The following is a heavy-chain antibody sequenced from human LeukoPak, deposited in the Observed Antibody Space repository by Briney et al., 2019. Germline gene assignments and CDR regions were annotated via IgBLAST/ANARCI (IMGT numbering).Heavy chain of an antibody. J-gene: IGHJ4*02. V-gene: IGHV4-34*01. CDR3: ARANPQQQRLGDY. CDR2: INHSGST. Sequence: SETLSLTCAVYGGSFSGYYWSWIRQPPGKGLEWIGEINHSGSTNYNPSLKSRVTISVDTSKNQFSLKLSSVTAADTAVYYCARANPQQQRLGDYWGQGTLVTVSS. CDR1: GGSFSGYY. D-gene: IGHD6-25*01.